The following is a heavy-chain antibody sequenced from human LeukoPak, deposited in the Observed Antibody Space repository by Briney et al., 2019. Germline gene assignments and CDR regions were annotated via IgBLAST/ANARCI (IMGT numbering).Heavy chain of an antibody. CDR3: ATSGPVGTLFDF. Sequence: GSSVKVSCKASGGTFSSYAISWVRQAPGQGLEWMGGIIPIFGTANYAQKFQGRVTITADESTSTAYMDLSRLRSDDTALYYCATSGPVGTLFDFWGQGTLVTVSS. CDR2: IIPIFGTA. J-gene: IGHJ4*02. V-gene: IGHV1-69*01. CDR1: GGTFSSYA. D-gene: IGHD1-14*01.